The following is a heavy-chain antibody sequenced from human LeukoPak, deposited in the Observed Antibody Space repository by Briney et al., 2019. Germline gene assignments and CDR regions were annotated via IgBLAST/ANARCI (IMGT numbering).Heavy chain of an antibody. D-gene: IGHD3-10*02. J-gene: IGHJ3*02. Sequence: GGSLQISCKCSGYSFTIDWIGWVRQMPGKGLEWMGMIYPDDSDTRYSPSFQSQVTISADKSLTTAYLQWSSLKASETAMFYCARRPVSVRGNYYGGAFDIWGQGTMVTVSS. CDR1: GYSFTIDW. CDR3: ARRPVSVRGNYYGGAFDI. CDR2: IYPDDSDT. V-gene: IGHV5-51*01.